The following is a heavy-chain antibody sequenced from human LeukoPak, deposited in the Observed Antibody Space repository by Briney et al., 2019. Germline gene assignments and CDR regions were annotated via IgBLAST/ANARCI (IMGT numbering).Heavy chain of an antibody. CDR3: AREKLSSGWLQGGDFDY. J-gene: IGHJ4*02. V-gene: IGHV3-11*01. D-gene: IGHD6-19*01. CDR2: FSSSGSTI. Sequence: PGGSLRLSCAASGFTFSDYYMSWIRQAPGKGLEWVSYFSSSGSTIYYADSVKGRFTISRDNAKNSLYLQMNSLRAEDTAVYYCAREKLSSGWLQGGDFDYWGQGTLVTVSS. CDR1: GFTFSDYY.